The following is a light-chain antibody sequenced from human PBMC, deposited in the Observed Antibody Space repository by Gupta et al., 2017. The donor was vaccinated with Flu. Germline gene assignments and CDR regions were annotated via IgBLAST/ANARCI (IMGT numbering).Light chain of an antibody. CDR1: SSDVGGYNY. CDR2: SVF. J-gene: IGLJ2*01. Sequence: QSALTQPRSVSGSLGQSVTISCTGTSSDVGGYNYVSWYQQHPGKAPKLIIYSVFKRPSGVPDRFFGSKTGNTASLTISGLQAEDGADYYCCSYAGTYSVVFGGETQLTVL. V-gene: IGLV2-11*01. CDR3: CSYAGTYSVV.